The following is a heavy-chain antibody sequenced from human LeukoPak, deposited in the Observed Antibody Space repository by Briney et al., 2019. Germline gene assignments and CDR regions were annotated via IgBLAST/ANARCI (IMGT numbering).Heavy chain of an antibody. CDR2: ISPSGGST. CDR3: ARDLRYSSSWYLDY. D-gene: IGHD6-13*01. V-gene: IGHV1-46*01. J-gene: IGHJ4*02. Sequence: ASVKVSCKAFGYTFTSNYMHWVRQAPGQGPEWMGVISPSGGSTTYAQKFQGRVTITADESTGTAYMELSSLRSEDTAVYYCARDLRYSSSWYLDYWGQETLVTVSS. CDR1: GYTFTSNY.